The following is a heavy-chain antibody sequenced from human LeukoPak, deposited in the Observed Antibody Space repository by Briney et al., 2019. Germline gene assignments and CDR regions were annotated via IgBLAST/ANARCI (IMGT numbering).Heavy chain of an antibody. CDR2: INPSGGST. J-gene: IGHJ5*02. D-gene: IGHD4-17*01. CDR3: ARSGITVTTMDNWWFGDWFDP. CDR1: GYTFTGYY. V-gene: IGHV1-46*01. Sequence: ASVKVSCKASGYTFTGYYMHWVRQAPGQGLEWMGIINPSGGSTSYAQKFQGRVTMTRDTSTSTVYMELSSLRSEDTAVYYCARSGITVTTMDNWWFGDWFDPWRQGTLVTVSS.